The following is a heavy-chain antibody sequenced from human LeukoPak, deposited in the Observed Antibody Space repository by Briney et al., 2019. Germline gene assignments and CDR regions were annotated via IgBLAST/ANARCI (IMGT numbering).Heavy chain of an antibody. CDR1: GGSIRSYY. Sequence: SETLSLTCTVSGGSIRSYYWSWIRQPPGKGLEWIGYIYYSGSTNYNPSLKSRVTISVDTSKNQFSLNLSSVTAADTAVYYCARVLPYSSGWGVDYWGQGTLVAVSS. J-gene: IGHJ4*02. D-gene: IGHD6-19*01. CDR3: ARVLPYSSGWGVDY. CDR2: IYYSGST. V-gene: IGHV4-59*01.